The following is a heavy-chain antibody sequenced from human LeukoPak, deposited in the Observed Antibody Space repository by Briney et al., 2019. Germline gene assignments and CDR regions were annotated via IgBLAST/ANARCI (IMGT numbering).Heavy chain of an antibody. CDR1: GFTFSSYA. CDR3: ARALADSRGYYLGFDY. V-gene: IGHV3-48*04. J-gene: IGHJ4*02. D-gene: IGHD3-22*01. Sequence: GGSLRLSCAASGFTFSSYAMSWVRQAPGKGLEWISYITNNGGAMFYADSLKGRLTIFRDNAKKSLYLQMNSLRPDDTALYFCARALADSRGYYLGFDYWSQGTLITVSS. CDR2: ITNNGGAM.